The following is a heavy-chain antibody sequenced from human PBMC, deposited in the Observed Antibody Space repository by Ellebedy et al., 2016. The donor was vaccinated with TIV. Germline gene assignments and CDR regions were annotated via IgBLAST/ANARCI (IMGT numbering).Heavy chain of an antibody. D-gene: IGHD2-8*01. V-gene: IGHV3-21*01. CDR2: ISGSHSYI. CDR1: GFTFSSYS. Sequence: GGSLRLSCAASGFTFSSYSMNWVRQAPGKGLEWVSSISGSHSYIYYADSVKGRFTISRDNAKNSLYLQMNSLRAEDTAVYFCARDSTEPASHVLMVYAIKGGFDYWGQGTLVTVSS. CDR3: ARDSTEPASHVLMVYAIKGGFDY. J-gene: IGHJ4*02.